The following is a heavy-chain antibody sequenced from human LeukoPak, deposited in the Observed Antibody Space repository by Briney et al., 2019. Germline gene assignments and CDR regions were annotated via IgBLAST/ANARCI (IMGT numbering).Heavy chain of an antibody. J-gene: IGHJ4*02. CDR1: GYTFTSYY. CDR3: ARDGRNPGIAARPPPNDY. CDR2: INPSGGST. V-gene: IGHV1-46*01. Sequence: ASVKVSCKASGYTFTSYYMHWVRQAPGQGLEWMGIINPSGGSTSYAQKFQGRVTMTRDTSTSTVYMELSSLRSEDTAVYYCARDGRNPGIAARPPPNDYWAREPWSPSPQ. D-gene: IGHD6-6*01.